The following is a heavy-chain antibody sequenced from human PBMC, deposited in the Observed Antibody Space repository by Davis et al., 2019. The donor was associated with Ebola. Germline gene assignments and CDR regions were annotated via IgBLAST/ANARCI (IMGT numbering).Heavy chain of an antibody. V-gene: IGHV1-3*01. J-gene: IGHJ6*02. CDR1: GYTFTSYA. CDR3: ARGRVRIAAAGTYGMDV. CDR2: INAGNGNT. D-gene: IGHD6-13*01. Sequence: AASVKVSCKASGYTFTSYAMHWVRQAPGQRLEWMGWINAGNGNTKYSQKFQGRVTITRDTSASTAYMELSSLRSEDTAVYYCARGRVRIAAAGTYGMDVWGRGTTVTVTS.